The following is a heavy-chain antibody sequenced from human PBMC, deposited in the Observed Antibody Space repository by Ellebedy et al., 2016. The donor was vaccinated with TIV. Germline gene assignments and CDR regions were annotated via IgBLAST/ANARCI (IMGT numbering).Heavy chain of an antibody. CDR1: GFTFSDYW. D-gene: IGHD4-17*01. CDR3: SSHTDYALDY. J-gene: IGHJ4*02. V-gene: IGHV3-7*01. CDR2: IKQDGSEK. Sequence: GESLKISCAASGFTFSDYWMSWVRQAPGKGLEWVANIKQDGSEKSYVDSVKGRFTISRDNAKNSLYLQMNSLRAEDTAVYYCSSHTDYALDYWGQGALVTVSS.